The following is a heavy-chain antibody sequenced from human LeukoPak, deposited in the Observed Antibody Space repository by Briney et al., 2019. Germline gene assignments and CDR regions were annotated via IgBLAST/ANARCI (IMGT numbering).Heavy chain of an antibody. V-gene: IGHV3-30*04. CDR2: ISYDGSNK. J-gene: IGHJ4*02. CDR1: GFAFSSYA. CDR3: ARDFWYDILTGRFDY. D-gene: IGHD3-9*01. Sequence: GRSLRLSCAASGFAFSSYAMHWVRQAPGKGLEWVAVISYDGSNKYYADSVKGRFTISRDNSKNTLYLQMNSLRAEDTAVYYCARDFWYDILTGRFDYWGQGTLVTASS.